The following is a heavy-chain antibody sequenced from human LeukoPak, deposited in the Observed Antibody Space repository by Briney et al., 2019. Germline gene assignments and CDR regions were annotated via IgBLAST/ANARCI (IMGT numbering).Heavy chain of an antibody. V-gene: IGHV4-34*01. D-gene: IGHD3-10*01. CDR2: INHSGST. Sequence: SETLSLTCAVYGGSFSGYYWSWIRQLPGKGLEWIGEINHSGSTNYNPSLKSRVTISVDTSKNQFSLKLSSVTAADTAVYYCARGVRGPAPRWFDPWGQGTLVTVSS. CDR3: ARGVRGPAPRWFDP. CDR1: GGSFSGYY. J-gene: IGHJ5*02.